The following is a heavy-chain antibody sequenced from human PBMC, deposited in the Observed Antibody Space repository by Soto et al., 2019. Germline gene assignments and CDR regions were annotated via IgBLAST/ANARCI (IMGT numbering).Heavy chain of an antibody. CDR3: AREGRTTGTTGDYYYYGMDV. Sequence: QVQLVQSGAEVKKPGASVKVSCKASGYTFTGYYMHWVRQAPGQGLEWMGWINPNSGGTNYAQKFQGWVTMTRDTSNSTAYMELSRRRSDDTAVYYCAREGRTTGTTGDYYYYGMDVWGQGTTVTVSS. J-gene: IGHJ6*02. CDR1: GYTFTGYY. D-gene: IGHD1-1*01. V-gene: IGHV1-2*04. CDR2: INPNSGGT.